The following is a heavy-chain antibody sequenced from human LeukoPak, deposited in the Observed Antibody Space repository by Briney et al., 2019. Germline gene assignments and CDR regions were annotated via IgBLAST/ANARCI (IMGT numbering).Heavy chain of an antibody. CDR1: GFTFSSYW. V-gene: IGHV3-53*01. J-gene: IGHJ6*02. D-gene: IGHD6-19*01. Sequence: GGSLRLSCAASGFTFSSYWMYWVRQAPGKGLEWVSIIYRGVNTYYADSVKGRFTISRDSSKNTLYLQMNSLRVEDTAVYYCAREGIVVAEEYYYGMDVWGQGTTVTVSS. CDR2: IYRGVNT. CDR3: AREGIVVAEEYYYGMDV.